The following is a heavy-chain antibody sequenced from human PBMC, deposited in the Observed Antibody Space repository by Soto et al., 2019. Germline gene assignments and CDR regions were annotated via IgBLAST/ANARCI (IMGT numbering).Heavy chain of an antibody. CDR3: AKESHSSNPSIDY. V-gene: IGHV3-30*18. J-gene: IGHJ4*02. D-gene: IGHD6-13*01. CDR2: ISYDGSNK. CDR1: GFTFSSYG. Sequence: PGGSLRLSCAASGFTFSSYGMHWVRQAPGKGLEWVAVISYDGSNKYYADSVKGRFTISRDNSKNTLYLQMNSLRAEDTAVYYCAKESHSSNPSIDYWGQATLVTVSS.